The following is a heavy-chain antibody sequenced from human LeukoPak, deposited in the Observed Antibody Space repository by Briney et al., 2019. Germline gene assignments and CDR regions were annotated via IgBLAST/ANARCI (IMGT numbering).Heavy chain of an antibody. J-gene: IGHJ6*03. D-gene: IGHD3-10*01. Sequence: PSETLSLTCAVYGGSFSGYYWSWIRQPPGKGLEWIGEINHSGSTNYNPSLKSRVTISVDTSKNQFSLKLSSVTAADTAVYYCASLEVRAHYYYYYYMDVWGKGTTVTLSS. CDR2: INHSGST. V-gene: IGHV4-34*01. CDR1: GGSFSGYY. CDR3: ASLEVRAHYYYYYYMDV.